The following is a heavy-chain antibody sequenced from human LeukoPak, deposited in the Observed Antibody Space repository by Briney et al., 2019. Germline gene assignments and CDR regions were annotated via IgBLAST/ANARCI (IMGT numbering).Heavy chain of an antibody. V-gene: IGHV1-2*02. CDR2: INPNSGGT. CDR1: GYTFTGYY. J-gene: IGHJ3*02. D-gene: IGHD2-15*01. Sequence: ASVKVSCKASGYTFTGYYMHWVRQAPGQGLEWMGWINPNSGGTNYAQKFQGRVTMTRDTSISTAYMELSRLRSDDTAVYYCARDPTVVVVAATGAFDIWGQGTMVTVSS. CDR3: ARDPTVVVVAATGAFDI.